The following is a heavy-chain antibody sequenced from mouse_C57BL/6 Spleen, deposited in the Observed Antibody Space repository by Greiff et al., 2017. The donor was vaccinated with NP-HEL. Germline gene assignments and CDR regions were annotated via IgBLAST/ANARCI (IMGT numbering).Heavy chain of an antibody. V-gene: IGHV1-26*01. J-gene: IGHJ2*01. CDR1: GYTFTDYY. CDR2: INPNNGGT. D-gene: IGHD4-1*01. Sequence: EVQLQQSGPELVKPGASVKISCKASGYTFTDYYMNWVKQSHGKSLEWIGDINPNNGGTSYNQKFKDKATMTVDKSSSTAYMELARLTSEDSAVYYCARGNWDDYWGKGTTLTVSS. CDR3: ARGNWDDY.